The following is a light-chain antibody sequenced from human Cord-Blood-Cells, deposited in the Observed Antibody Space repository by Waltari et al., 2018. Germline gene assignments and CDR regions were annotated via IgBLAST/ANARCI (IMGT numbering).Light chain of an antibody. J-gene: IGKJ2*01. CDR2: GAS. CDR1: QSVSSSY. CDR3: QQYGSAPMYT. V-gene: IGKV3-20*01. Sequence: ESVLTQSPGTLSFSPGERATLSGRASQSVSSSYLAWYQQKPGQAPRLLIYGASSRATGIPDRFSGSGSGTDFTLTISRLEPEDFAVYYCQQYGSAPMYTFGQGTKLEIK.